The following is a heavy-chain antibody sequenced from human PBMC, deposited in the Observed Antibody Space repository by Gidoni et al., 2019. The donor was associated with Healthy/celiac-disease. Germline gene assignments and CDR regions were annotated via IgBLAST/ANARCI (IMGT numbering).Heavy chain of an antibody. J-gene: IGHJ6*02. CDR2: IIPIFGTA. D-gene: IGHD3-10*01. CDR3: ARVAGPTKLLWSPAANYYYYGMDV. Sequence: QVQLVQSGAEVKKPGSSVKVSCKASGGTFSSYAISWVRQAPGQGLEWMGGIIPIFGTANYAQKFQGRVTITADESTSTAYMELSSLRSEDTAVYYCARVAGPTKLLWSPAANYYYYGMDVWGQGTTVTVSS. V-gene: IGHV1-69*01. CDR1: GGTFSSYA.